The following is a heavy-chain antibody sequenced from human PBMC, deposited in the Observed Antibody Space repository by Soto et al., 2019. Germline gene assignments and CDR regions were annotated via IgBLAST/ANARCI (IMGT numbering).Heavy chain of an antibody. Sequence: EEQLVESGGGLVQPGGSLRLSCAISGFTFRRDWMNWVRQAPGKGLEWVAHINQDGTQKYYVDSVKGRFTIFRDTAKNSLYLQMNSLRVEDTAVYYCSGGVGDAVWGQGTLVTVSS. J-gene: IGHJ4*02. D-gene: IGHD1-26*01. CDR1: GFTFRRDW. CDR3: SGGVGDAV. V-gene: IGHV3-7*04. CDR2: INQDGTQK.